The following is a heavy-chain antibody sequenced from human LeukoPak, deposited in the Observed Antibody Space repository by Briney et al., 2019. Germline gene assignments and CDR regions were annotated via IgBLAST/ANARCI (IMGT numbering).Heavy chain of an antibody. Sequence: PGGSLRLSCAASGFTFSNAWMSWVRQAPGKGLEWVASISPGGGTTYYADYVKGRFTISRDNSKNTLYLQMNSLRAEDTAVYYCARGGVPAAISATFFDYWGQGTLVTVSS. V-gene: IGHV3-23*01. CDR1: GFTFSNAW. CDR3: ARGGVPAAISATFFDY. J-gene: IGHJ4*02. CDR2: ISPGGGTT. D-gene: IGHD2-2*01.